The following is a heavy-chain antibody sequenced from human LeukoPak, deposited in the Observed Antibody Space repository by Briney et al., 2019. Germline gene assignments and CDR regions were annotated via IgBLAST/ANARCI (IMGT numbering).Heavy chain of an antibody. D-gene: IGHD5-18*01. J-gene: IGHJ4*02. CDR3: ASGYNYGLDS. V-gene: IGHV3-48*03. Sequence: GGSLRLSCAVSGGTFSSYEMNWVRQAPGKGLECVSYYCSSGSTMYLADSVKDRFTISRHNAKNSVYLQMNSLRAEDTAIYYCASGYNYGLDSWGQGTLVTVSS. CDR2: YCSSGSTM. CDR1: GGTFSSYE.